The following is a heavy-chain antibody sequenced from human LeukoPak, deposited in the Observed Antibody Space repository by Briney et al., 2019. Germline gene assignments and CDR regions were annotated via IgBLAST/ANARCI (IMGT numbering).Heavy chain of an antibody. J-gene: IGHJ4*02. D-gene: IGHD3-3*02. CDR3: ARLIRSIKRKSDGGDY. V-gene: IGHV1-69*01. CDR1: GGTFSSYA. CDR2: IIPIFGTA. Sequence: PTASVKVSCKASGGTFSSYAISWVRQAPGQGLEWMGGIIPIFGTANYAQKFQGRVTITADESTSTAYMELSSLRSEDTAVYYCARLIRSIKRKSDGGDYWGQGTLVTVSS.